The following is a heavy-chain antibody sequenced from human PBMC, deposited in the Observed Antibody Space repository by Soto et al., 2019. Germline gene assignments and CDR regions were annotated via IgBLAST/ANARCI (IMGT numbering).Heavy chain of an antibody. CDR3: AKDRDRTWSLDY. CDR2: LSFDGRIE. V-gene: IGHV3-30*18. Sequence: RLSCAASGFTFGRNGMHWVRQAPGKGLEWVAVLSFDGRIEYYADSVKGRFKIFRDNPKNTLYLQMNTLRPDDTALYYCAKDRDRTWSLDYWGQGALVNVS. J-gene: IGHJ4*02. CDR1: GFTFGRNG. D-gene: IGHD1-7*01.